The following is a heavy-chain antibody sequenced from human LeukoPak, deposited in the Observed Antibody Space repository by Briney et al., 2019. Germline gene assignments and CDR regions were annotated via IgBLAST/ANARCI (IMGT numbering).Heavy chain of an antibody. CDR3: AKSRYSSGWYYFDY. CDR2: ISGSGGTI. V-gene: IGHV3-23*01. CDR1: GFTFSSYA. J-gene: IGHJ4*02. D-gene: IGHD6-19*01. Sequence: QPGGSLRLSCAASGFTFSSYAMIWVRQAPGKGLEWVSVISGSGGTIYYADSVKGRFTISRDISKNTLYVQMNSLRAEDTAVYYCAKSRYSSGWYYFDYWGQGTLVTVSS.